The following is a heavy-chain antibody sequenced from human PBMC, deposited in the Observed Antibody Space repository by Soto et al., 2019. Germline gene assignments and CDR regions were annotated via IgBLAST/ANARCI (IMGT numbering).Heavy chain of an antibody. Sequence: EVQLVESGGGLVQPGGSLRLSCAASGFTFSSHWMHWVRQVPGKWLVWVSRIKSDGSSTAYADSVKGRFTISRDNAKNTLYLQMKSLRVEDTAIYYCARDRPEILNPTDHPMFDYWGQGTLVTVSS. D-gene: IGHD6-6*01. J-gene: IGHJ4*02. CDR1: GFTFSSHW. CDR3: ARDRPEILNPTDHPMFDY. V-gene: IGHV3-74*01. CDR2: IKSDGSST.